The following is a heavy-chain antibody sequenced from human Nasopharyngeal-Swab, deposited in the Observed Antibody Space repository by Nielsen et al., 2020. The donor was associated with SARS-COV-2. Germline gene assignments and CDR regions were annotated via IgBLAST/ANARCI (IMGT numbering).Heavy chain of an antibody. CDR3: ARGSRGYSYG. CDR2: IYYSGNT. J-gene: IGHJ4*02. CDR1: GGSISSYY. Sequence: SLTCTVSGGSISSYYWSWIRQPPGKGLEWIGYIYYSGNTNYDPSLKSRVTISLDTSKNQFSLKLSSVTAADTAVYYCARGSRGYSYGWGQGTLVTVSS. D-gene: IGHD5-18*01. V-gene: IGHV4-59*13.